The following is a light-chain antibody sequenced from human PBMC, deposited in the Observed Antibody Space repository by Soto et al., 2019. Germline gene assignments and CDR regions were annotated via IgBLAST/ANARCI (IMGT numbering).Light chain of an antibody. CDR2: DAS. V-gene: IGKV3-11*01. CDR3: QQRSIWPRT. J-gene: IGKJ1*01. Sequence: EIVLTQSPATLSLSPGERATLSCRASQSVSSYLAWYQQKPGQAPRLLVYDASSRATGIPARFSGSGSGTDFNLTISSLEPEDFAVYYCQQRSIWPRTFGQGTKVEIK. CDR1: QSVSSY.